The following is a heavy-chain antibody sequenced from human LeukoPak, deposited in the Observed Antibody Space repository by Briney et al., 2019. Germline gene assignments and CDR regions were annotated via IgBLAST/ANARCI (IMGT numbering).Heavy chain of an antibody. V-gene: IGHV1-46*01. CDR3: AREFRVAAAGPARDDY. CDR1: GYTFTSYY. Sequence: ASVKVSCKASGYTFTSYYMHWVRQAPGRGLEWMGIINPSGGSTSYAQKFQGRVTMTRDTSTSTVYMELSSLRSEDTAVYYCAREFRVAAAGPARDDYWGQGTLVTVSS. D-gene: IGHD6-13*01. CDR2: INPSGGST. J-gene: IGHJ4*02.